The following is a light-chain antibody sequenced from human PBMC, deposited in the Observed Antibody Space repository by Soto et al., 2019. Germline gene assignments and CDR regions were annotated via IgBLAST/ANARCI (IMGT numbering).Light chain of an antibody. CDR3: QSFDSSLNGWV. CDR1: SSNIGAGHD. Sequence: QSVLTQPPSVSGAPGQRVTISCTGSSSNIGAGHDVHWYQQVPGTAPKLLVSGNTNRPSGVPDRFSGSNSGTSASLAFTGLQAEDEADYYCQSFDSSLNGWVFGGGTKLTVL. V-gene: IGLV1-40*01. CDR2: GNT. J-gene: IGLJ3*02.